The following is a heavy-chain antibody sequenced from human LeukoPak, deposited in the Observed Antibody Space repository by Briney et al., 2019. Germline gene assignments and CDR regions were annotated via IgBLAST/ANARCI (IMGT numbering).Heavy chain of an antibody. D-gene: IGHD3-16*01. CDR1: GYTLTELS. Sequence: ASVTVSCKVSGYTLTELSMHWVRQAPGKGLDWMGGFDPEDGETVYAQKFQGRVTMTEDTSTDTAYMGLSSLRSEDTAVYYCATDPGRWGGYFDYWGQGTLVTVSS. J-gene: IGHJ4*02. V-gene: IGHV1-24*01. CDR2: FDPEDGET. CDR3: ATDPGRWGGYFDY.